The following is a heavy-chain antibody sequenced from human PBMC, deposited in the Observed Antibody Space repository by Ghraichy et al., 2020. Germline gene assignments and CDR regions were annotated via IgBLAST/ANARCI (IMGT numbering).Heavy chain of an antibody. CDR3: ARVRPRNFNWFDP. J-gene: IGHJ5*02. CDR2: MNPNSGNT. V-gene: IGHV1-8*02. Sequence: ASVKVSCKASGYTFTSYDINWVRQATGQGLEWMGWMNPNSGNTGYAQKFQGRVTMTRNTSISTAYMELSSLRSEDTAVYYCARVRPRNFNWFDPWGQGTLVTVSS. D-gene: IGHD1-1*01. CDR1: GYTFTSYD.